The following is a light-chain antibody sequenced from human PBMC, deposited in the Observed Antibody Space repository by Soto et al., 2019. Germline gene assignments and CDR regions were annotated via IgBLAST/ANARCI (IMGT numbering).Light chain of an antibody. CDR1: QSVTSS. J-gene: IGKJ1*01. CDR2: GAS. Sequence: ETVMTQSPATLSASPGERATLSCRASQSVTSSLAWYQQKPGQAPRVLIYGASTRATGVPARFSGSGSGTEFTLTISSLQSEDFAVYYCQQYTIRPWTFGQGTKVEVK. V-gene: IGKV3-15*01. CDR3: QQYTIRPWT.